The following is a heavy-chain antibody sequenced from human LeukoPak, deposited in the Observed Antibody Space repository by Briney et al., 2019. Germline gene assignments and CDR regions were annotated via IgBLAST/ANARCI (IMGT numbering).Heavy chain of an antibody. V-gene: IGHV4-59*08. Sequence: PSETLSLTFTVSGGSISSYYWSWIRQPPGKGLEWIGYIYYSGSTNYNPSLKSRVTISVDTSKNQFSLKLSSVTAADTAVYYCARLEFNSYGYSNYGVFDYWGQGTLVTVSS. D-gene: IGHD5-18*01. CDR3: ARLEFNSYGYSNYGVFDY. J-gene: IGHJ4*02. CDR2: IYYSGST. CDR1: GGSISSYY.